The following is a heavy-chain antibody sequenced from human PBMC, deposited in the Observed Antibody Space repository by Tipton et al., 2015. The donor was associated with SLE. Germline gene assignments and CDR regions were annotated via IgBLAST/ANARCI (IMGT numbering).Heavy chain of an antibody. V-gene: IGHV4-34*01. CDR3: ARGPRGYSRKIDY. J-gene: IGHJ4*02. CDR1: GGSFSGYY. Sequence: GLVKPSETLSLTCAVYGGSFSGYYWSWIRQPPGKGLEWIGEINHSGSTNYNPSLKSRVTISVDTSKNQFSLKLSSVTAADTAVYYCARGPRGYSRKIDYWGQGTLVTVSS. D-gene: IGHD5-12*01. CDR2: INHSGST.